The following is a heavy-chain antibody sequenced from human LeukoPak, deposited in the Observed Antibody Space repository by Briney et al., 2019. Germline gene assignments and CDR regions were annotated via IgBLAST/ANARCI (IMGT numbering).Heavy chain of an antibody. CDR1: GYTFTGYY. CDR3: ARERGGSSWYRNFDF. CDR2: INPNSGGT. J-gene: IGHJ4*02. D-gene: IGHD6-13*01. Sequence: GASVKVSCKASGYTFTGYYMHWVRQAPGQGLEWMGWINPNSGGTNYAQKFQGRVTMTSDTSISTAYMELSRLRSDDTAVYYCARERGGSSWYRNFDFWGQGTLVTVSS. V-gene: IGHV1-2*02.